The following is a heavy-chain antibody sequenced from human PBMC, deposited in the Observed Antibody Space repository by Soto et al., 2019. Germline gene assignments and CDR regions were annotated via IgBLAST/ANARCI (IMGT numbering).Heavy chain of an antibody. CDR1: GDSIRSGNHY. Sequence: SETLSLICTVSGDSIRSGNHYRSWIRQPPGKGLEWIGYIYYSGSPYYSPSLKRRVSISVDTSKNQFALNLNSVTAADTAVYYCARDDILTVYGCMDVWGQGTTVTV. CDR3: ARDDILTVYGCMDV. J-gene: IGHJ6*02. CDR2: IYYSGSP. V-gene: IGHV4-30-4*01. D-gene: IGHD3-9*01.